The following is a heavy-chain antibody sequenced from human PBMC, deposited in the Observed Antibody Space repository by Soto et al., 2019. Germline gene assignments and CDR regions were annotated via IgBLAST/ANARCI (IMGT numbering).Heavy chain of an antibody. D-gene: IGHD3-3*01. J-gene: IGHJ6*02. CDR2: TYYRSKWYN. CDR1: GDSVSSNSAA. CDR3: ARDRITIFGVVANYYYYGMDA. Sequence: SQTLSLTCAISGDSVSSNSAAWNWIRQSPSRGLEWLGRTYYRSKWYNDYAVSVKSRITINPDTSQNQFSLQLNSVTPEDTAVYYCARDRITIFGVVANYYYYGMDAWGQGATVTVSS. V-gene: IGHV6-1*01.